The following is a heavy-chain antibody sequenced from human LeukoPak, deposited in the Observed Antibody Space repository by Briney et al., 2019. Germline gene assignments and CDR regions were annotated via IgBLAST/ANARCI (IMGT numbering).Heavy chain of an antibody. CDR3: ARQYIVATITGYYYYYYMDV. V-gene: IGHV4-34*01. D-gene: IGHD5-12*01. CDR2: INHSGST. Sequence: SETLSLTCAVYGGSFSSYYWSWIRQPPGKGLEWIGEINHSGSTNYNPSLKSRVTISVDTSKNQFSLKLSSVTAADTAVYYCARQYIVATITGYYYYYYMDVWGKGTTVTISS. J-gene: IGHJ6*03. CDR1: GGSFSSYY.